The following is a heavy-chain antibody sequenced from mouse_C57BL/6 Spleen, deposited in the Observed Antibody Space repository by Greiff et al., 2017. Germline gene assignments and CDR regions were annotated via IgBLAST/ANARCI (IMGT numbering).Heavy chain of an antibody. Sequence: QVQLQQPGAELVKPGASVKLSCKASGYTFTSYWMHWVKQRPGQGLEWIGMIHPNSGSTNYNEKFKSKATLTVDKSSSTAYMQLSSLTSEDSAVYYCARSLAITTVVAPYAMDYWGQGTSVTVSS. D-gene: IGHD1-1*01. CDR2: IHPNSGST. V-gene: IGHV1-64*01. CDR1: GYTFTSYW. CDR3: ARSLAITTVVAPYAMDY. J-gene: IGHJ4*01.